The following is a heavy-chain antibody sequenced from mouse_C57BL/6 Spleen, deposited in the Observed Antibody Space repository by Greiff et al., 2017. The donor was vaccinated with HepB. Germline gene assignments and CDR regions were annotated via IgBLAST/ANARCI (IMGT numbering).Heavy chain of an antibody. V-gene: IGHV2-9-1*01. D-gene: IGHD3-2*02. Sequence: VMLVESGPGLVAPSQSLSITCTVSGFSLTSYAISWVRQPPGKGLEWLGVIWTGGGTNYNSALKSRLSISKDNSKSQVFLKMNSLQTDDTARYYCARNGDSSGYDYAMDYWGQGTSVTVSS. J-gene: IGHJ4*01. CDR3: ARNGDSSGYDYAMDY. CDR2: IWTGGGT. CDR1: GFSLTSYA.